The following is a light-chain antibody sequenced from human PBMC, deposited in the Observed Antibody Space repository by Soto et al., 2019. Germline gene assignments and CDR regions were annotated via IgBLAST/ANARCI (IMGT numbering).Light chain of an antibody. CDR1: SSDDGRYNY. J-gene: IGLJ1*01. Sequence: QSVLTQPASVSGSPGQSITISCTGTSSDDGRYNYVSWYQQYPGKAPKLMVYDVSDRPSGVSNRFSCSKSGNTASLAISGLQAEDEADYDCSSYTSSDTLGFASGTKVTAL. CDR2: DVS. V-gene: IGLV2-14*03. CDR3: SSYTSSDTLG.